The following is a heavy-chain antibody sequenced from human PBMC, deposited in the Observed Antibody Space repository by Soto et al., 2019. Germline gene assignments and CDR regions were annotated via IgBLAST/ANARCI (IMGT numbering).Heavy chain of an antibody. V-gene: IGHV4-31*03. CDR1: GGSISSGGYY. J-gene: IGHJ4*02. D-gene: IGHD1-26*01. CDR3: ARDSSGSYPTFDY. Sequence: QVQLQESGPGLVKPSQTLSLTCTVSGGSISSGGYYWSWIRQHPGKGLEWIGYIYYSGSTYYNPSLKSRVTISVDTSKNQFSLKLSSVPAADTTVYYCARDSSGSYPTFDYWGQGTLVTVSS. CDR2: IYYSGST.